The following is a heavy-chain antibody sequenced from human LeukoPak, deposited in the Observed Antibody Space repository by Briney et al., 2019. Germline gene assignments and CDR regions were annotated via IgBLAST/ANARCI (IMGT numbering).Heavy chain of an antibody. J-gene: IGHJ4*02. CDR1: GFTFSDYY. CDR3: TTESSGSLPY. D-gene: IGHD1-26*01. Sequence: GGSLRLSCAASGFTFSDYYMSWIRQAPGTGLEWVGLIKNKADRGEIEYAAPVKDRFTISRDDSKNTVYLQMSSLKTEDTAVYYCTTESSGSLPYWGQGTLVTVSS. CDR2: IKNKADRGEI. V-gene: IGHV3-15*01.